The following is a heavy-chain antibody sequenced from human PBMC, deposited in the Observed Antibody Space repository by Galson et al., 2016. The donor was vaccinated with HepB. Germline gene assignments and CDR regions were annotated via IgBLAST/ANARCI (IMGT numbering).Heavy chain of an antibody. CDR3: ARDPTMATVGAYYFDH. V-gene: IGHV3-21*01. CDR2: ISSTSSNL. CDR1: GFTFNLNS. D-gene: IGHD4-23*01. J-gene: IGHJ4*02. Sequence: SLRLSCAVSGFTFNLNSMNWVRQAPGKGLEWVASISSTSSNLNYADSVRGRFTISRNNAKNSVYLQMDSLRDDDTAVYFCARDPTMATVGAYYFDHWGQGTLVTVSS.